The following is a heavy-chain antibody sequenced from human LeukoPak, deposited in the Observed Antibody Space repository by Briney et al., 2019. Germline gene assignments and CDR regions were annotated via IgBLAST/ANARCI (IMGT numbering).Heavy chain of an antibody. CDR1: GGTFSSYA. CDR3: ASIAWINDRGDY. CDR2: IIPIFGTA. J-gene: IGHJ4*02. V-gene: IGHV1-69*13. D-gene: IGHD5-12*01. Sequence: ASVKVSCKASGGTFSSYAICWVRQAPGQGLEWMGGIIPIFGTANYAQKFQGRVTITADESTSTAYMELSSLRSEDTAVYYCASIAWINDRGDYWGQGTLVTVSS.